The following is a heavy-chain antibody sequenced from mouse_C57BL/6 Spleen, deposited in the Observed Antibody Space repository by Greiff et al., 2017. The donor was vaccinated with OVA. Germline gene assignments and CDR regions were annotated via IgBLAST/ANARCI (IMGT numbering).Heavy chain of an antibody. CDR1: GYSITSGYY. V-gene: IGHV3-6*01. CDR2: ISYDGSN. J-gene: IGHJ2*01. CDR3: ARDYYGSSYYY. Sequence: VQLQQSGPGLVKPSQSLSLTCSVTGYSITSGYYWNWIRHFPGNKLEWMGYISYDGSNNYNPSLKNRISITRDTSKNQFFLKLNSVTTEDTATYCCARDYYGSSYYYWGQGTTLTVSS. D-gene: IGHD1-1*01.